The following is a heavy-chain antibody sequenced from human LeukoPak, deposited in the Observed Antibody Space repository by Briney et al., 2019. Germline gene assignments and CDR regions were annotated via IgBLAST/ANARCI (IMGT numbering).Heavy chain of an antibody. V-gene: IGHV3-7*01. D-gene: IGHD4-23*01. CDR1: AFTFSNYW. Sequence: DPGGSLRLSCAASAFTFSNYWMSWVRQAPGKGLEWVAKIKEDGSEINYVASVKGRFTISSDNAKNSLYLQMNSLRVDDTAVYYCARDRGYSTFDFWGQGTLVTVSS. J-gene: IGHJ4*02. CDR2: IKEDGSEI. CDR3: ARDRGYSTFDF.